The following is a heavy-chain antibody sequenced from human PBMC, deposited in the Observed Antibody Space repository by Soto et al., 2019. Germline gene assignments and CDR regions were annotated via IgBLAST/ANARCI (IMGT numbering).Heavy chain of an antibody. D-gene: IGHD2-15*01. CDR1: AYTFSSYA. CDR2: IHAGNGNT. CDR3: ARGVAFLDY. Sequence: GXSVKLSCQASAYTFSSYALPWVRQAPGQGLEWMGWIHAGNGNTKYSQSFQGRVTISRDTSATTAYMELNSLRSEDTAVYYCARGVAFLDYWGQGSLVTVSS. V-gene: IGHV1-3*01. J-gene: IGHJ4*02.